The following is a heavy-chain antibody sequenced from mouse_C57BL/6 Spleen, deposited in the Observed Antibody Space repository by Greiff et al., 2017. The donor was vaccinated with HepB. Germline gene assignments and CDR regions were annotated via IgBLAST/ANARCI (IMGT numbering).Heavy chain of an antibody. J-gene: IGHJ3*01. Sequence: EVKLMESGGGLVQSGRSLRLSCATSGFTFSDFYMEWVRQAPGKGLEWIAASRNKANDYTTEYSASVKGRFIVSRDTSQSILYLQMNALRAEDTAIYYCARDAGIHQAWFAYWGQGTLVTVSA. CDR3: ARDAGIHQAWFAY. CDR2: SRNKANDYTT. V-gene: IGHV7-1*01. CDR1: GFTFSDFY.